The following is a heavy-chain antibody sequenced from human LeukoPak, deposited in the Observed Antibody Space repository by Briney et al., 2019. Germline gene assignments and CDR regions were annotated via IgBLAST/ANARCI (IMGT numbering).Heavy chain of an antibody. CDR1: GNYW. CDR2: FGTRSTSI. D-gene: IGHD3-22*01. CDR3: AREVSEGFDF. J-gene: IGHJ4*02. V-gene: IGHV3-21*01. Sequence: GGSLRLSCAASGNYWMNWIRQAPGKGLEWVSSFGTRSTSIYHAGSVKGRFAISRDNAKNSLYLQMNSLRAEDTALYYCAREVSEGFDFWGQGTLVTVSS.